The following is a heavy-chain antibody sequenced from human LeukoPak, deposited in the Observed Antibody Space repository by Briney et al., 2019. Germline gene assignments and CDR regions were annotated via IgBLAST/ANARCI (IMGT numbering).Heavy chain of an antibody. CDR1: GDSFSSYH. Sequence: SETLSLTCTVSGDSFSSYHWSWLRQPPGKALEWIGYISSSGSASYNPSLKSRLTISVDTSKNQFPLKLSSVTAADTAVYYCARVGRGDHTWGSYYCDHWGQGTLVSVSS. CDR3: ARVGRGDHTWGSYYCDH. CDR2: ISSSGSA. J-gene: IGHJ4*02. D-gene: IGHD3-16*01. V-gene: IGHV4-59*13.